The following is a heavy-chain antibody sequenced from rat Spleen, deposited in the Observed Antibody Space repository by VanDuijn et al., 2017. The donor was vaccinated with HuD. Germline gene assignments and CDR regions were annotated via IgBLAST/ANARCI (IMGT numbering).Heavy chain of an antibody. Sequence: EVQLMESGRGLVQPGRSLKLSCEASGFTFSDHGMNWIRQAPGKGLEWLGEINKDSSITKYIPSLKDKFTISRDNAQNTLYLQMSKLGSEDTAIYYCVREDEGVDYWGQGVMVTVSS. V-gene: IGHV4-2*01. CDR3: VREDEGVDY. CDR1: GFTFSDHG. D-gene: IGHD1-11*01. CDR2: INKDSSIT. J-gene: IGHJ2*01.